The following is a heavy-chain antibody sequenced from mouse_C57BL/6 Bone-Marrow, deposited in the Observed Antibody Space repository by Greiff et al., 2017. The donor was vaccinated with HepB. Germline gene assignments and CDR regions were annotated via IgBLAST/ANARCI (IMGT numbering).Heavy chain of an antibody. Sequence: QVQLKQPGAELVKPGASVKLSCKASGYTFTSYWMHWVKQRPGQGLEWIGMIHPNSGSTNYNEKFKSKATLTVDKSSSTAYMQLSSLTSEDSAVYYCARSSGGGNYWYFDVWGTGTTVTVSS. CDR1: GYTFTSYW. J-gene: IGHJ1*03. CDR3: ARSSGGGNYWYFDV. V-gene: IGHV1-64*01. CDR2: IHPNSGST. D-gene: IGHD6-1*01.